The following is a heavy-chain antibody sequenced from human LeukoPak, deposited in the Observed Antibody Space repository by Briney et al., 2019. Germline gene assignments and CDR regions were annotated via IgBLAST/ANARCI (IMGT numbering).Heavy chain of an antibody. J-gene: IGHJ4*02. CDR3: ARRLHYGSGSYYQFDY. V-gene: IGHV4-39*01. CDR2: IYYSGST. Sequence: SETLSLTCTLSGGSIGNSDYYWGWIRQPPGKGLEWIATIYYSGSTYYNPSLKSRVTISVDTSKNQFSLNLSSMTAADTAVYYCARRLHYGSGSYYQFDYWGQGTLVTVSS. CDR1: GGSIGNSDYY. D-gene: IGHD3-10*01.